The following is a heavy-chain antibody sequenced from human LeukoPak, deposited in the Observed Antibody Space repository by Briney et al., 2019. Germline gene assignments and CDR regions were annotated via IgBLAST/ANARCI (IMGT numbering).Heavy chain of an antibody. J-gene: IGHJ5*01. D-gene: IGHD6-19*01. Sequence: PSETLSLTCTVSGGSISTFYWSWIRQAPGKGLEYIGYIYNSGSTNYNPSLKSRVTISVDMSKNQFSLKLTSVTAADTAVYYCARHRILYSSGWFDYWGQGTLVTVSS. CDR2: IYNSGST. CDR3: ARHRILYSSGWFDY. CDR1: GGSISTFY. V-gene: IGHV4-59*01.